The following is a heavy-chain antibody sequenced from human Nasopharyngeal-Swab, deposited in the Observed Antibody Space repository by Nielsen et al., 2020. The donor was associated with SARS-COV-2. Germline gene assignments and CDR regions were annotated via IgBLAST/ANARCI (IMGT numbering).Heavy chain of an antibody. V-gene: IGHV6-1*01. CDR3: ARAQDLWLPRVGDYYYYYYGMDV. J-gene: IGHJ6*02. Sequence: SQTLSLTCAISGDSVSSNSAAWNWIRQSPSRGLEWLGRTYYRSKWHNDYAVSVKSRITINPDTSKNQFSLQLNSVTPEDTAVYYCARAQDLWLPRVGDYYYYYYGMDVWGQGTTVTVSS. D-gene: IGHD3-16*01. CDR1: GDSVSSNSAA. CDR2: TYYRSKWHN.